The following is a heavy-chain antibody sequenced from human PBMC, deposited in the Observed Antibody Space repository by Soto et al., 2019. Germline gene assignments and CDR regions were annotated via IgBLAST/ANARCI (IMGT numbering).Heavy chain of an antibody. CDR2: IVPSLDTT. CDR3: ARWPQPRYTADPYAVDV. Sequence: AASVKVSCKASGGTFSSSGLSWVRQSPGQGLEWMGMIVPSLDTTNYAQKFQARVTITADEVTSTAYMELRSLRSEDTAVYYCARWPQPRYTADPYAVDVWGQGTRVTVSS. D-gene: IGHD3-16*02. V-gene: IGHV1-69*11. CDR1: GGTFSSSG. J-gene: IGHJ6*02.